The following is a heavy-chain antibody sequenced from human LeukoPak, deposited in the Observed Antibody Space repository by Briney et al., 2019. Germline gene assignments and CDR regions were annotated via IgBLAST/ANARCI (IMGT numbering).Heavy chain of an antibody. CDR2: ISSSSSTI. V-gene: IGHV3-48*01. Sequence: GGSLRLSCTASGFTFGDYAMSWFRQAPGKGLEWVSYISSSSSTIYYADSVKGRFTISRDNAKNSLYLQMNSLRAEDTAVYYCARHPPRYYYDSSGYSAYWGQGTLVTVSS. J-gene: IGHJ4*02. CDR3: ARHPPRYYYDSSGYSAY. D-gene: IGHD3-22*01. CDR1: GFTFGDYA.